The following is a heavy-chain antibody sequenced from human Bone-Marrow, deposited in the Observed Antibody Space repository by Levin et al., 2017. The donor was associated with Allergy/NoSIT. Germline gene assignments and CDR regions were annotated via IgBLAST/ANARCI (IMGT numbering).Heavy chain of an antibody. V-gene: IGHV3-23*01. CDR2: ISGNGGST. Sequence: GVLKISCTVSGFTFSTYAMVWVRQAPGKGLEWVSVISGNGGSTDYADSVKGRFTISRANSKNTLYLQMNSLRAEDTAVYYCAKDFYDSSGFFDMWGQGTEVTVSS. CDR1: GFTFSTYA. CDR3: AKDFYDSSGFFDM. D-gene: IGHD3-22*01. J-gene: IGHJ3*02.